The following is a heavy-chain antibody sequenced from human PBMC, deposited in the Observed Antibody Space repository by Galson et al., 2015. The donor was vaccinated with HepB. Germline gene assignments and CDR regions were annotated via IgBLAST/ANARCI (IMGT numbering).Heavy chain of an antibody. D-gene: IGHD6-19*01. V-gene: IGHV6-1*01. CDR2: TYYRSKWYN. Sequence: CAISGDSVSSHSAAWNWVRQSPSRGLEWLGRTYYRSKWYNDYAVSVKSRITINPDTSKNQFSLQLNSVTPEDTAVYYCARGGSGWYGLASFDYWGQGTLVTVSS. J-gene: IGHJ4*02. CDR1: GDSVSSHSAA. CDR3: ARGGSGWYGLASFDY.